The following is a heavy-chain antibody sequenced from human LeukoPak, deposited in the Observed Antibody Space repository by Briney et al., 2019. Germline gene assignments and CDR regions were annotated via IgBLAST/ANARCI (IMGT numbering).Heavy chain of an antibody. CDR3: AKELTTEGTPGVDS. D-gene: IGHD4-23*01. CDR2: ISGSGDTT. J-gene: IGHJ4*02. CDR1: GFTFSSYS. Sequence: PGGSLRLTCTASGFTFSSYSMSWVRQGPGTGLEWVSAISGSGDTTFYADSVKGRFTISRDNSKKTLYLQVNSLRAEDTAVYFCAKELTTEGTPGVDSGGRGPLVTVSS. V-gene: IGHV3-23*01.